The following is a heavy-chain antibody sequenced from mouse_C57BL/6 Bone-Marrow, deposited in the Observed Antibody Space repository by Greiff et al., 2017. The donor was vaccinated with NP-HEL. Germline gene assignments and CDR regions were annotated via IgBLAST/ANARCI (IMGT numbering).Heavy chain of an antibody. V-gene: IGHV1-7*01. D-gene: IGHD3-1*01. CDR1: GYTFTSYW. J-gene: IGHJ2*01. Sequence: VQGVESGAELAKPGASVKLSCKASGYTFTSYWMHWVKQRPGQGLEWIGYINPSSGYTKYNQKFKNKATLTADKSSSTAYMQLSSLTYEDSAVYDCATRAGKGYWGQGTTLTVSS. CDR3: ATRAGKGY. CDR2: INPSSGYT.